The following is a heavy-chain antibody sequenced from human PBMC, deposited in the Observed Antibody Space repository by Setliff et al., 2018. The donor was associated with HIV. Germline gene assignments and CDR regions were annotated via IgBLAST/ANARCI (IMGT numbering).Heavy chain of an antibody. CDR3: TRGPRGIGPRPDWLDS. J-gene: IGHJ5*01. D-gene: IGHD6-6*01. CDR2: AYTTGTT. Sequence: SETLSLTCSVSGGSITRGSYYWTWIRQPAGKGLEWIGHAYTTGTTNYSPSLKSRVTISLDTSKNQVSLKLSSVTAADTAVYYCTRGPRGIGPRPDWLDSWGQGTLVTSPQ. V-gene: IGHV4-61*09. CDR1: GGSITRGSYY.